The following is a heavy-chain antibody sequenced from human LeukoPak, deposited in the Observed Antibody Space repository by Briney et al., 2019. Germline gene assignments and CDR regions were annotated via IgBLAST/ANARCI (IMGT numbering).Heavy chain of an antibody. V-gene: IGHV3-66*01. Sequence: QPGRSLRLSCAASGFTFSSYGMHWVRQAPGKGLEWVSVIYSGGSTYYADSVKGRFTISRDNSKNTLYLQMNSLRAEDTAVYYCAREPVVVVTVGYGMDVWGQGTTVTVSS. D-gene: IGHD2-21*02. J-gene: IGHJ6*02. CDR1: GFTFSSYG. CDR2: IYSGGST. CDR3: AREPVVVVTVGYGMDV.